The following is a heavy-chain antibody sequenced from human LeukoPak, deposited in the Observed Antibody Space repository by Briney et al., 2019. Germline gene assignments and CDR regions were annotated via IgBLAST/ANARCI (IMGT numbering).Heavy chain of an antibody. D-gene: IGHD4-17*01. J-gene: IGHJ4*02. V-gene: IGHV4-39*02. CDR2: IYYSGLT. Sequence: SETLSLTCTVSGASISSRSSSWAWVRQPPGKGPEWIGSIYYSGLTYDNPSLNSRVSISVDPSKNHFSLKVSSVTAADTAVYYCASGTFDDYGDYDRGDYFDHWGQGTLVTVSS. CDR1: GASISSRSSS. CDR3: ASGTFDDYGDYDRGDYFDH.